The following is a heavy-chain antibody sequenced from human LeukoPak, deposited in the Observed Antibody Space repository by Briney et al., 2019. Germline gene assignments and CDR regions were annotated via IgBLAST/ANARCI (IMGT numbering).Heavy chain of an antibody. D-gene: IGHD5/OR15-5a*01. CDR3: ARVGPVSIRLRSRWFDP. Sequence: GGSLRLSCAASGFTFSDYYMSWIRQAPGKGLEWVSYISSSGSTIYYADSVKGRFTISRDNAKNSLYLQMNSLRAEDTAVYYCARVGPVSIRLRSRWFDPWGQGTLVTVSS. CDR2: ISSSGSTI. CDR1: GFTFSDYY. V-gene: IGHV3-11*01. J-gene: IGHJ5*02.